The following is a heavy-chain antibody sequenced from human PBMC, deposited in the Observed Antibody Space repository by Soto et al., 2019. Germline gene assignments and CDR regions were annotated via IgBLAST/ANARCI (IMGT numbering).Heavy chain of an antibody. CDR2: ISYDGSNK. J-gene: IGHJ6*02. Sequence: PGGSLRLSCAAAGFTFSSYAMHWVLQAPGKGLEWVAVISYDGSNKYYADSVKGRFTISRDNSKNTLYLQMNSLRAEDTAVYYCARDSLYYDFWSGYGLSYGMDVWGQGTTVTVSS. V-gene: IGHV3-30-3*01. CDR3: ARDSLYYDFWSGYGLSYGMDV. D-gene: IGHD3-3*01. CDR1: GFTFSSYA.